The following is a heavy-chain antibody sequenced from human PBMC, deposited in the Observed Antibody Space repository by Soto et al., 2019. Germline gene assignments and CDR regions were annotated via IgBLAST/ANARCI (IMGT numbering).Heavy chain of an antibody. CDR2: INPSGGST. V-gene: IGHV1-46*01. D-gene: IGHD6-19*01. CDR3: ARDGRRSYGSAWYYFDY. CDR1: GYTFTSYY. Sequence: ASVKVSCKASGYTFTSYYMHWVRQAPGQGLEWMGIINPSGGSTSYAQKFQGRVTMTRDTSTSTVYMELSSLRSEDTAVYYCARDGRRSYGSAWYYFDYWGQGTLVTVSS. J-gene: IGHJ4*02.